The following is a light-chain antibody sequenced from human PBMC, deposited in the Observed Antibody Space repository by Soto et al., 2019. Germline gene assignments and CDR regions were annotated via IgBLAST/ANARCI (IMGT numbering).Light chain of an antibody. J-gene: IGKJ1*01. V-gene: IGKV1-5*03. CDR2: KAS. CDR1: QSIITS. Sequence: DIQMTQSLSTLSASVGDRVTITCRASQSIITSLAWYQQKPGKAPKLLIYKASSLQSGVPSRFSGSGSGTEFTLTVSSLQPDDFATYYCQQYNSYSRTFGQGTKGDIK. CDR3: QQYNSYSRT.